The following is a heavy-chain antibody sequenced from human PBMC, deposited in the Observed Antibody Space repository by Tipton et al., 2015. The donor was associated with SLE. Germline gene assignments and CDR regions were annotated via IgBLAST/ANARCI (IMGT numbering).Heavy chain of an antibody. CDR2: MSWNGDIT. CDR3: AKGVIAVAGVDAFDI. J-gene: IGHJ3*02. D-gene: IGHD6-19*01. CDR1: EFTFDDYA. Sequence: SLRLSCEASEFTFDDYAMHWIRQTPGKGLEWVSGMSWNGDITSYADSVKGRFTISRDNDKNSLFLQMNSLRPEDTAFYFCAKGVIAVAGVDAFDIWGHGTMVTVSS. V-gene: IGHV3-9*01.